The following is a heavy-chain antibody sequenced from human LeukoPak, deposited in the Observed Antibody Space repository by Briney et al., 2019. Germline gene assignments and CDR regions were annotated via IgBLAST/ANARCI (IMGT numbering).Heavy chain of an antibody. CDR2: IQRDGSSP. Sequence: PGGSLRLSCTASGFAYSGSSMHWVRQAPGKGLEWVSGIQRDGSSPTYADSVKGRFTISRDNAKGSVYLQVNILRAEDTAVYYCARDRGRDTFDYWGQGNQVTVSS. D-gene: IGHD5-12*01. J-gene: IGHJ4*02. CDR1: GFAYSGSS. V-gene: IGHV3-74*01. CDR3: ARDRGRDTFDY.